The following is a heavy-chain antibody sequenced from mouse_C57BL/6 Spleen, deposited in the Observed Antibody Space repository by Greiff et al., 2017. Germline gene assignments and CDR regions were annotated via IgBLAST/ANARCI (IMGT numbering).Heavy chain of an antibody. D-gene: IGHD1-1*01. Sequence: VQLQQPGAELVRPGTSVKLSCKASGYTFTSYWMHWVKQRPGQGLEWIGVIYPSDSYTNYNQKFKGQATLTVDTSSSTAYMQLSSLTSEDSAVYYCAFYYGSSKGYFDYWGKGTTLTGSS. CDR2: IYPSDSYT. V-gene: IGHV1-59*01. J-gene: IGHJ2*01. CDR1: GYTFTSYW. CDR3: AFYYGSSKGYFDY.